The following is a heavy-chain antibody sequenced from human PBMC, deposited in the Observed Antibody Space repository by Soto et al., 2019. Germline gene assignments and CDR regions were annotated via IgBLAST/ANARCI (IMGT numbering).Heavy chain of an antibody. D-gene: IGHD3-22*01. V-gene: IGHV1-18*01. Sequence: ASVKGSCKASGYTFTSDGIGWVRQAPGQGLEWMGWISAYNGNTNYAQKLQGRVTMTTDTSTSTAYMELRSLRSDDTAVYYCARLIHYYDSSGGWFDPWGQGTLVTVSS. J-gene: IGHJ5*02. CDR2: ISAYNGNT. CDR1: GYTFTSDG. CDR3: ARLIHYYDSSGGWFDP.